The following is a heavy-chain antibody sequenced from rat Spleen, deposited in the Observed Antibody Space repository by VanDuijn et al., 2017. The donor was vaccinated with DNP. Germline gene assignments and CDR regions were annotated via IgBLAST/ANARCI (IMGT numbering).Heavy chain of an antibody. Sequence: QVQLKESGPGLVHPSQTLSLTCTVAGFSLTSYNIHWVRQPPGKGLEWMGAIWSSGGTRYHSALKSRLNVSKDTSRNQVFLQMNSLRTEDTGVYYCARELPGYNPFDYWGQGVMVTVSS. CDR1: GFSLTSYN. CDR2: IWSSGGT. J-gene: IGHJ2*01. D-gene: IGHD1-4*01. V-gene: IGHV2-41*01. CDR3: ARELPGYNPFDY.